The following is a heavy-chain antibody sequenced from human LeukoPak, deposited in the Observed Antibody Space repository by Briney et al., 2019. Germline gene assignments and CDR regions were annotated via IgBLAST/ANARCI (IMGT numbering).Heavy chain of an antibody. CDR3: AKDPNGDYIGAFDM. Sequence: GGSLRLSCAASGFTFSSYAMSWVRQAPGKGLEWVSSITASGGRTYYADSVRGRFSMSRDNSKNTLYLQMNSLRAGDTAVYYCAKDPNGDYIGAFDMWGQGTMVIVSS. V-gene: IGHV3-23*01. J-gene: IGHJ3*02. CDR1: GFTFSSYA. CDR2: ITASGGRT. D-gene: IGHD4-17*01.